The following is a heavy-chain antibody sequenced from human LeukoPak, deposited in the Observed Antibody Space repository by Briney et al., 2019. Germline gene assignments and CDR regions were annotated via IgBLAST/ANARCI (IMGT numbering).Heavy chain of an antibody. CDR1: GFTFSSFS. D-gene: IGHD1-26*01. V-gene: IGHV3-48*04. CDR2: ISSSGTI. Sequence: GGSLRLSCAASGFTFSSFSMNWVRQAPGKGLEWVSYISSSGTIDYADSVKGRFTISRDNAKNSLYLQMNSLRAEDTAVYYCARDNAPSYSGSYDFAYWGQGTLVTVSS. J-gene: IGHJ4*02. CDR3: ARDNAPSYSGSYDFAY.